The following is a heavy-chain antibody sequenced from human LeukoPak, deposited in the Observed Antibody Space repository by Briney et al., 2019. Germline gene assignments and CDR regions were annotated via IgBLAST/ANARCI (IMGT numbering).Heavy chain of an antibody. CDR3: ARGMSYIVY. Sequence: GGSLRLSCAASGFTFRSYWLTWVRQAPGKGLEGVVNINQEGSEKNYVDSVKGRFTISRDNVENSLYLEVNSRIADDTAVYYCARGMSYIVYWGPGTLVSVSP. V-gene: IGHV3-7*04. CDR2: INQEGSEK. J-gene: IGHJ4*02. CDR1: GFTFRSYW.